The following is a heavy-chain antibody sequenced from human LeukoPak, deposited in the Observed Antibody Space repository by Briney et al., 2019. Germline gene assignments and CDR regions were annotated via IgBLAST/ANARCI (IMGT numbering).Heavy chain of an antibody. Sequence: ASVKVSCKVSGYTLTDLSMHWVRQAPGKGLEWMGGFDPEDGETIYAQKLQGGVTMTEDTSTDTAYMELSSLRTEDTAVYYCATDIPRRIAAAGTAAFDYWGQGTLVPVSS. D-gene: IGHD6-13*01. CDR3: ATDIPRRIAAAGTAAFDY. J-gene: IGHJ4*02. V-gene: IGHV1-24*01. CDR2: FDPEDGET. CDR1: GYTLTDLS.